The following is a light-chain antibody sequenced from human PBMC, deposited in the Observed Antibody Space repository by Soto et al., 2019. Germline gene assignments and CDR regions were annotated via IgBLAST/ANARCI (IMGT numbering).Light chain of an antibody. Sequence: EIILTQSPASLSVSPGERATLSCRASQSVNNNLAWYQQKRGQAPRLLIYGASTRATGIPGRFRGSGSGTEFTLTITSLQSEDFAVYFCQQYNNWPPHTFGQGTKLEIK. CDR2: GAS. J-gene: IGKJ2*01. CDR3: QQYNNWPPHT. V-gene: IGKV3-15*01. CDR1: QSVNNN.